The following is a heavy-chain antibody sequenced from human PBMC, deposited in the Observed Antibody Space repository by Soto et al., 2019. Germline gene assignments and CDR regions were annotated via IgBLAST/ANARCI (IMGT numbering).Heavy chain of an antibody. CDR3: ANQATRPGP. V-gene: IGHV3-64D*08. Sequence: GGSLRLSCSASGFTFSGYGMHWVRQAPGKGLEYVSAITSNGGHTYYADSVKGRFTISRDNSNNTLYLQMSNVRTEDTAVYYCANQATRPGPWGQGTLVTVSS. J-gene: IGHJ5*02. CDR2: ITSNGGHT. D-gene: IGHD6-6*01. CDR1: GFTFSGYG.